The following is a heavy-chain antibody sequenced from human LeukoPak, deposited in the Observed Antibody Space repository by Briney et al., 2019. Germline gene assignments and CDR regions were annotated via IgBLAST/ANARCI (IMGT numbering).Heavy chain of an antibody. D-gene: IGHD4-23*01. Sequence: SETLSLTCNVSGGSIRGYYWSWIRQPPGKGLEWIGYIYYSGSTNYNPSLKSRVTISVDTSKNQFSLKLSSVTAADTAVYYCARGGGYYYFYYMDVWGKGTTVTVSS. CDR3: ARGGGYYYFYYMDV. CDR2: IYYSGST. CDR1: GGSIRGYY. J-gene: IGHJ6*03. V-gene: IGHV4-59*01.